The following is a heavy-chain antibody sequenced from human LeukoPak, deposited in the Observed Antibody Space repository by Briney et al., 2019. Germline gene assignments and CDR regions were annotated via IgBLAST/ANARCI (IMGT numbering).Heavy chain of an antibody. CDR3: XXVXVXNFXYQYIEA. CDR2: ITSSSKDI. V-gene: IGHV3-21*01. J-gene: IGHJ6*03. Sequence: PGGSLRLSCAASGFAFRTFRMSWVRQAPGKGLEWVSHITSSSKDIYYADSVKDRFTISRDNAKNSLYLQMNSLRAEDTAVYYXXXVXVXNFXYQYIEAWGKGTTVTVSS. CDR1: GFAFRTFR.